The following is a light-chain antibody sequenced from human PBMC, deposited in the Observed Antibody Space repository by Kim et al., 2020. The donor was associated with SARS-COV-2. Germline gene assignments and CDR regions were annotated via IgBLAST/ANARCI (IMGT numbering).Light chain of an antibody. CDR1: ESIGNT. CDR2: RAS. V-gene: IGKV3D-15*01. J-gene: IGKJ4*01. Sequence: SPGGRATLSCRASESIGNTLAWYQQRSGQPPRLLIYRASTRATGIPARFSGSGSGTDFTLTISGLQSEDFAVYHCQQYGDWPPLTFGGGTKVDIK. CDR3: QQYGDWPPLT.